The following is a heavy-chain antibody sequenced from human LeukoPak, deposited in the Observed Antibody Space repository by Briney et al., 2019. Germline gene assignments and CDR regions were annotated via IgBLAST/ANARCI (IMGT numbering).Heavy chain of an antibody. V-gene: IGHV3-23*01. CDR3: AKDREYTGYDFFLPFDY. CDR1: GFTFTSYA. J-gene: IGHJ4*02. CDR2: ISASGGRT. D-gene: IGHD5-12*01. Sequence: GGSLRLSCAASGFTFTSYAMSWVRQAPGKGLEWVSAISASGGRTFYADSVKGLFTISRDNSKNPLYLQMNSLRAGDTALYYCAKDREYTGYDFFLPFDYWGQGTLVTVSS.